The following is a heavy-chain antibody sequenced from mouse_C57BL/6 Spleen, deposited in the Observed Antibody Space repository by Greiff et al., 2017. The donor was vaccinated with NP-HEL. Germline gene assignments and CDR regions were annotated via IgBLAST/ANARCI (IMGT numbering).Heavy chain of an antibody. CDR1: GYSFTDYN. CDR2: INPNYGTT. J-gene: IGHJ1*03. Sequence: EVQLQQSGPELVKPGASVKISCKASGYSFTDYNMNWVKQSNGKSLEWIGVINPNYGTTSYNQKFKGKATLTVDQSSSTAYMQLNSLTSEDSAVYYCGLNYYGSSFYWYFDVWGTGTTVTVSS. V-gene: IGHV1-39*01. D-gene: IGHD1-1*01. CDR3: GLNYYGSSFYWYFDV.